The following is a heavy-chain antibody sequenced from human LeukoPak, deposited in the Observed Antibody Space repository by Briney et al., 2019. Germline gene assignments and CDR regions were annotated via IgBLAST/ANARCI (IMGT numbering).Heavy chain of an antibody. CDR3: AKGRGWLQFFDY. CDR2: MYHSGTT. CDR1: GYSVSSGYY. Sequence: SETLSLTCSVSGYSVSSGYYWGWIRQSPGKGLEWIGSMYHSGTTYYNPSLKSRVTLSVDTSKNQFSLKLSSVAAADTAVYYCAKGRGWLQFFDYWGQGTLVTVSS. D-gene: IGHD5-24*01. V-gene: IGHV4-38-2*02. J-gene: IGHJ4*02.